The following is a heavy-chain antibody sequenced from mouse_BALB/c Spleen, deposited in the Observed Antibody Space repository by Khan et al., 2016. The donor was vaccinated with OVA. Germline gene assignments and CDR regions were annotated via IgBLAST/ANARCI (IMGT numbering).Heavy chain of an antibody. V-gene: IGHV1-77*01. Sequence: QVQLQQSGAELARPGASVKLSCKPSGYTFTDYYINWMRQRTGQGLDWIGEIYPGSDNIFYNEKFKGKATLTADKSSSTAYMQLSSLTSEDSAVYFCAREWAAWFPYWGQGTLVTVSA. CDR3: AREWAAWFPY. CDR1: GYTFTDYY. CDR2: IYPGSDNI. J-gene: IGHJ3*01.